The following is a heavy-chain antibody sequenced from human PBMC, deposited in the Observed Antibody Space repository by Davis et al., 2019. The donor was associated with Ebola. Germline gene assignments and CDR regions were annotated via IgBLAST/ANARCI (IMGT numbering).Heavy chain of an antibody. J-gene: IGHJ6*04. CDR2: IYHSGST. CDR3: ARVAHSLYYHAMDV. Sequence: MPSETLSLTCAVSGGSISSGGYSWSWIRQPPGKGLEWIGYIYHSGSTYYNPSLKSRVTISVDRSKNQFSLKLSSVTAADTAVYYCARVAHSLYYHAMDVWGKGTTVTVSS. V-gene: IGHV4-30-2*01. D-gene: IGHD2-15*01. CDR1: GGSISSGGYS.